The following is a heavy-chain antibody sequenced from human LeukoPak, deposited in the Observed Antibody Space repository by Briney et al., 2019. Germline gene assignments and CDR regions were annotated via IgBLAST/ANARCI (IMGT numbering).Heavy chain of an antibody. J-gene: IGHJ4*02. CDR1: GYTFTSYF. CDR2: IIPIFGTA. V-gene: IGHV1-69*13. D-gene: IGHD5-18*01. CDR3: ARVQASGYSYGYTFDY. Sequence: SVKVSCKASGYTFTSYFMHWVRQAPGQGLEWMGGIIPIFGTANYAQKFQGRVTITADESTSTAYMELSSLRSEDTAVYYCARVQASGYSYGYTFDYWGQGTLVTVSS.